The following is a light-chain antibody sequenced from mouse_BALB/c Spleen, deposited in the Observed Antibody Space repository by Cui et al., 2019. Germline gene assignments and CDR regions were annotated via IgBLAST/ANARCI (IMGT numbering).Light chain of an antibody. J-gene: IGKJ1*01. CDR1: SSVSY. Sequence: IVPTPSPAILSGSLGEEITLTCSASSSVSYMHWYQQKPGTSPKLLIYSTSNLASGVPSRFSGSGSGTFYSLTISSVEAEDAADYYCQQWSSYPWTFGGGTKLEIK. V-gene: IGKV4-80*01. CDR3: QQWSSYPWT. CDR2: STS.